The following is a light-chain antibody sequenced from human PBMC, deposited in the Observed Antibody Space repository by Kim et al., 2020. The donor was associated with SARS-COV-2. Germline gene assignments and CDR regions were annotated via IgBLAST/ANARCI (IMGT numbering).Light chain of an antibody. Sequence: SPGERANHSCRASQSVSYYLAWYQQKPGQGPRLLIYDACKKATIVPARFSGRGSETDFTLTISGLEPEDFAVYYCQQRTNWTLTFGGGTKLEI. CDR3: QQRTNWTLT. CDR1: QSVSYY. CDR2: DAC. J-gene: IGKJ4*01. V-gene: IGKV3-11*01.